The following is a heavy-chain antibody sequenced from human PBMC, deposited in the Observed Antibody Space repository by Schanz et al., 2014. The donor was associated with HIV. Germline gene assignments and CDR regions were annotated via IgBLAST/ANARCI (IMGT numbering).Heavy chain of an antibody. CDR1: GFTFSSYA. D-gene: IGHD3-9*01. Sequence: EVQLLESGGGLVQPGGSLRLSCAASGFTFSSYAMSWVRQAPGKGLEWVANINQDGSEFYYVDSVKGRFTVSRDNAKKSLYLQMNSLRGEDTALYFCAREAILTGYYNLDYWGRGTLVTVST. CDR2: INQDGSEF. CDR3: AREAILTGYYNLDY. V-gene: IGHV3-7*01. J-gene: IGHJ4*02.